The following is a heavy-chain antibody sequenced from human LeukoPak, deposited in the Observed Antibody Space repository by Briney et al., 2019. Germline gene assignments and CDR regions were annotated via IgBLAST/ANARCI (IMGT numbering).Heavy chain of an antibody. Sequence: GSLRLSCAASGFTFSVYGMQWVRQAPGKGLEWVAIISYDGSNAYYGDSVKGRFTISRDNSKNTVYLQMNSLRAEDTAVYYRAKSLLPIVVVPAAMADWGQGTLVTVSS. CDR1: GFTFSVYG. J-gene: IGHJ4*02. CDR3: AKSLLPIVVVPAAMAD. D-gene: IGHD2-2*01. CDR2: ISYDGSNA. V-gene: IGHV3-30*18.